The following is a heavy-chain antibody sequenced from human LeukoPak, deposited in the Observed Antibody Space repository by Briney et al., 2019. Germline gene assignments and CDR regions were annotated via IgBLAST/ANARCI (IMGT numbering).Heavy chain of an antibody. CDR2: ISSSGRYI. D-gene: IGHD3-22*01. J-gene: IGHJ5*02. CDR1: GFTLSSYT. V-gene: IGHV3-21*01. CDR3: ARDLGQYYDTSDNWFDP. Sequence: GGSLRLSCAASGFTLSSYTMNWVRQAPGKGLEWVSYISSSGRYIYYADSVKGRFTISRDNAKNTLNLQMNSLRAEDTAVYYCARDLGQYYDTSDNWFDPWGQGTLVTVSS.